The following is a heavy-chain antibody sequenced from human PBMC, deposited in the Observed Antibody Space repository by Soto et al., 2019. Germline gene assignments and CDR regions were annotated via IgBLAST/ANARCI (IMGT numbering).Heavy chain of an antibody. V-gene: IGHV3-21*01. CDR1: GFNFITYS. Sequence: GGSLRLSCAASGFNFITYSLNWVRQAPGKGLEWVASISSSAIYIDYADSVKGRFTISRENANNSLYLQMNSLRAEDTATYYCVRDVLDYYDTEMLYFDMWGQGTLVTVSS. J-gene: IGHJ4*02. D-gene: IGHD3-22*01. CDR2: ISSSAIYI. CDR3: VRDVLDYYDTEMLYFDM.